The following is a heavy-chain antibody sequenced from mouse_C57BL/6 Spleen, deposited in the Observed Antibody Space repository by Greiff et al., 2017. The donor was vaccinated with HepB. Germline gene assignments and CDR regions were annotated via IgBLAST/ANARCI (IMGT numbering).Heavy chain of an antibody. V-gene: IGHV1-82*01. Sequence: LVESGPELVKPGASVKISCKASGYAFSSSWMNWVKQRPGKGLEWIGRIYPGDGDTKYNGKFKGKATLTADKSSSTAYMQLSSLTSEVSAVYFCARWGVITTVEDYWGQGTTLTVSS. J-gene: IGHJ2*01. CDR3: ARWGVITTVEDY. CDR1: GYAFSSSW. D-gene: IGHD1-1*01. CDR2: IYPGDGDT.